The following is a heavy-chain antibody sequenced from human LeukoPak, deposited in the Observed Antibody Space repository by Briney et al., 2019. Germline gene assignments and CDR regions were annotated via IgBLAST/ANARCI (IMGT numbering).Heavy chain of an antibody. CDR1: GFTFSSYG. V-gene: IGHV3-30*03. D-gene: IGHD3-10*01. CDR3: VSTGSVLDY. J-gene: IGHJ4*02. Sequence: GGSLRLSCAASGFTFSSYGMHWVRQAPGKGLEWVAVISYDGSNKYYADSVKGRFTISRDNAKNSLHLQMNSLRVEDTAVYYCVSTGSVLDYWGQGTLVTVSS. CDR2: ISYDGSNK.